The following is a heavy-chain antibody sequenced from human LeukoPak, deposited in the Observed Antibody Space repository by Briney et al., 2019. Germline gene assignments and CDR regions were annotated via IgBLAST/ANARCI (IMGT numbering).Heavy chain of an antibody. V-gene: IGHV1-69*05. CDR3: ARGDSSGWYMRWFDP. D-gene: IGHD6-19*01. J-gene: IGHJ5*02. Sequence: GASVKVSCKASGGTFSSYAISWVRQARGQGLEWMGRIIPTFGTANYAQKFQGRVTITTDESTSTAYMELSSLRSEDTAVYYCARGDSSGWYMRWFDPWGQGTLVTVSS. CDR1: GGTFSSYA. CDR2: IIPTFGTA.